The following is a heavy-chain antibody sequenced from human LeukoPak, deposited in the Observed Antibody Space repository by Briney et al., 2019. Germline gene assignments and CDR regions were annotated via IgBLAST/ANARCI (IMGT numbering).Heavy chain of an antibody. V-gene: IGHV1-2*02. D-gene: IGHD3-10*01. CDR3: ARDPGGSGSYYLDV. CDR1: GYTFSNYY. J-gene: IGHJ6*04. CDR2: IGGST. Sequence: ASVKVSCKASGYTFSNYYIHWVRQAPGQGLEWMGIIGGSTNYAQNFQGRVTMTRDTSISTAYMELSRLRSDDTAVYYCARDPGGSGSYYLDVWGKGTTVTVSS.